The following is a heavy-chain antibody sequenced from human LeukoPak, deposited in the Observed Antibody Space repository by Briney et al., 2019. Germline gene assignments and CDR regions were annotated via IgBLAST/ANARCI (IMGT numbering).Heavy chain of an antibody. CDR3: ATKQWLAPPPDS. J-gene: IGHJ4*02. CDR2: INTEGTVT. Sequence: RGSLRLSCAASGFTFSKYWMLWVRQAPGKGLESVSRINTEGTVTTYAESVKGRFTVSRDNADNTMFLQMNSVRDEDTAVYYCATKQWLAPPPDSWGQGTPVTVSS. CDR1: GFTFSKYW. V-gene: IGHV3-74*01. D-gene: IGHD6-19*01.